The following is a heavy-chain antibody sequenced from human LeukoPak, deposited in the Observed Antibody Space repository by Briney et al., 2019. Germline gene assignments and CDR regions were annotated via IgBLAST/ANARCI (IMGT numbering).Heavy chain of an antibody. CDR3: ARHISYYDSPYYFDY. V-gene: IGHV4-34*01. CDR1: GGSFSGYY. J-gene: IGHJ4*02. CDR2: INHSGST. Sequence: SETLSLTCAVYGGSFSGYYWSWIRQPPGKGLEWIGEINHSGSTNYNPSLKSRVTISVDTSKNQFSLKLSSVTAADTAVYYCARHISYYDSPYYFDYWGQGTLVTVSS. D-gene: IGHD3-22*01.